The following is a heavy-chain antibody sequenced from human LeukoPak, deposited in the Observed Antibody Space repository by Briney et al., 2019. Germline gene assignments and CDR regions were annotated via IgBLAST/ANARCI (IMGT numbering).Heavy chain of an antibody. CDR1: GFTFSSYG. CDR2: IRYDGSNK. D-gene: IGHD6-13*01. CDR3: AIAAAGTSDY. V-gene: IGHV3-30*02. Sequence: GGSLRLSCAASGFTFSSYGMHWVPQAPGKGLEWVAFIRYDGSNKYYADSVKGRFTISRDNSKSTLYLQMNSLRAEDTAVYYCAIAAAGTSDYWGQGTLVTVSS. J-gene: IGHJ4*02.